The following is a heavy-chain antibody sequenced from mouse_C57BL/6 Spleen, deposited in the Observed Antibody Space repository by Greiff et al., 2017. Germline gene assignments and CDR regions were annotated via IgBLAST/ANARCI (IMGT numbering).Heavy chain of an antibody. Sequence: QVQLKQSGAELVKPGASVKLSCKASGYTFTEYTIHWVKQRSGQGLEWIGWFYPGSGSIKYNEKFKDKATLTADKSSSTDYMESSRLSSEDSAVYFCARHEMSRYGGDSFDYWGQGTTLTVSS. CDR1: GYTFTEYT. V-gene: IGHV1-62-2*01. J-gene: IGHJ2*01. CDR2: FYPGSGSI. CDR3: ARHEMSRYGGDSFDY. D-gene: IGHD1-1*02.